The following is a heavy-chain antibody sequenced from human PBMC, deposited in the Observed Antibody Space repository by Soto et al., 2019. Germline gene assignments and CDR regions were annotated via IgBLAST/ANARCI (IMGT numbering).Heavy chain of an antibody. Sequence: GGSLRLSCAASGFTFSSYSMNWVRQAPGKGLEWVSSISSSSSYIYYATQVKGRFTISRDNAKNSLYLQMNSLRAEDTAVYYCARADYIWGSPVSWFDPWGQGTLVTVSS. J-gene: IGHJ5*02. V-gene: IGHV3-21*01. D-gene: IGHD3-16*01. CDR2: ISSSSSYI. CDR3: ARADYIWGSPVSWFDP. CDR1: GFTFSSYS.